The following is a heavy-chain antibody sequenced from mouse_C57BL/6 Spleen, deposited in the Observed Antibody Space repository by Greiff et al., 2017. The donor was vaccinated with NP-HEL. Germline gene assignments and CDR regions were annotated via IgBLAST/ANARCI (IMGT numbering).Heavy chain of an antibody. Sequence: VQLKESGGGLVKPGGSLKLSCAASGFTFSSYAMSWVRQTPEKRLEWVATISDGGSYTYYPDNVKGRFTISRDNAKNNLYLQMSHLKAEDTAMYYCARCDYDGDPFYAMDYWGQRTSVTVSS. CDR2: ISDGGSYT. D-gene: IGHD2-4*01. V-gene: IGHV5-4*01. CDR1: GFTFSSYA. CDR3: ARCDYDGDPFYAMDY. J-gene: IGHJ4*01.